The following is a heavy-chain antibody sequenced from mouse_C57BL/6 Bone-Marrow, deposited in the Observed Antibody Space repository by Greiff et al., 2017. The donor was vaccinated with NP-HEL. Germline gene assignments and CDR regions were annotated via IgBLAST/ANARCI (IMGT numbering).Heavy chain of an antibody. CDR2: IYPGDGDT. V-gene: IGHV1-82*01. D-gene: IGHD1-2*01. Sequence: QVQLQQSGPELVKPGASVKISCKASGYAFSSSWMNWVKQRPGKGLEWIGRIYPGDGDTNYNGKFKGKATLTADKSSSTAYMQLSSLTSEDSAVYFCARYGDFDYWGKGTTLTVSS. CDR1: GYAFSSSW. CDR3: ARYGDFDY. J-gene: IGHJ2*01.